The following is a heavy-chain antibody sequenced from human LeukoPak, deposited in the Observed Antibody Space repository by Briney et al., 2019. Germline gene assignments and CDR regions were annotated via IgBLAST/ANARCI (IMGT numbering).Heavy chain of an antibody. J-gene: IGHJ4*02. CDR3: ARGWDSSGLSVDY. D-gene: IGHD3-22*01. Sequence: ASVTVSCKASGYTFTGYYMHWVRQAPGQGLEWMGWINPDSGGTNYAQKFQGRVTMTRDTSISTAYMELSRLRSDDTAVYYCARGWDSSGLSVDYWGQGTLVTVSS. CDR1: GYTFTGYY. V-gene: IGHV1-2*02. CDR2: INPDSGGT.